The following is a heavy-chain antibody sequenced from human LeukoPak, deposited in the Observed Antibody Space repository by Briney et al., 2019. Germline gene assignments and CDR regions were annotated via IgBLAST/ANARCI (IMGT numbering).Heavy chain of an antibody. J-gene: IGHJ5*02. CDR1: GFTFSSYE. V-gene: IGHV3-48*03. D-gene: IGHD1-26*01. CDR3: ARDLGFARFDP. CDR2: ISSSGSTI. Sequence: GGSLRLSCAASGFTFSSYEMNWVRQAPGKGLEWVSYISSSGSTIYYADSVKGRFTISRDNAKNSLYLQMNSLRAEDTAVYYCARDLGFARFDPWGQGTLVTVSS.